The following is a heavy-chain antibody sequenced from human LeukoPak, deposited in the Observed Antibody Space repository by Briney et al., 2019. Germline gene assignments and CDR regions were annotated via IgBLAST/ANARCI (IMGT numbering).Heavy chain of an antibody. J-gene: IGHJ4*02. CDR1: GFTFSSYW. V-gene: IGHV3-7*01. D-gene: IGHD1-7*01. CDR3: ATGNYNRPFDY. Sequence: GGSLRLSCAASGFTFSSYWMNWVRQAPGKGLEWVANIKQDGSEKYYVDSVKGRFTISRDNTKNTLYLQLNSLRAEDTAVYYCATGNYNRPFDYWGQGTLVTVSS. CDR2: IKQDGSEK.